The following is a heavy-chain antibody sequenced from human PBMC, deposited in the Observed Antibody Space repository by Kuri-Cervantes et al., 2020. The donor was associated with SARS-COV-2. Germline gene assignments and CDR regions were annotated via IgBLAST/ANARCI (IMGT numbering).Heavy chain of an antibody. J-gene: IGHJ4*02. CDR1: GYTFTTYF. CDR3: ARPVGASLRTDV. CDR2: INPSGGNT. V-gene: IGHV1-46*01. Sequence: ASVNVSCKAFGYTFTTYFLYWVRQAPGQGLGWMGIINPSGGNTTYAQKFQGRVTMTRDTSTSTVYMELSSLGSEDTAVYYCARPVGASLRTDVWGQGTLVTVSS. D-gene: IGHD1-26*01.